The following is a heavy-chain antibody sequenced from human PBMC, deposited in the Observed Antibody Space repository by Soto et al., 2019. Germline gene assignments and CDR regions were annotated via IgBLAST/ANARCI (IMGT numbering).Heavy chain of an antibody. V-gene: IGHV3-33*01. CDR3: ARLYYDSSGPLDY. D-gene: IGHD3-22*01. CDR2: IWYDGSNK. CDR1: GFTFSSYG. Sequence: QVQLVESGGGVVQPGRSLRLSCAASGFTFSSYGMHWVRQAPGKGLEWVAVIWYDGSNKYYADSVKGRFTISGDNSKNSLCVQMNGPSAEVTAVYYCARLYYDSSGPLDYWGQGTLVTVSS. J-gene: IGHJ4*02.